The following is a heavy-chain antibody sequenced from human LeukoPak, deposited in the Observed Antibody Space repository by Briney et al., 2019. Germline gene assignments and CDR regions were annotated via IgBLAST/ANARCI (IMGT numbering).Heavy chain of an antibody. CDR1: GFIVSSNY. J-gene: IGHJ3*02. Sequence: PGGSLRLSCAASGFIVSSNYMSWVRQAPGKGLEWVSIIYSAGNTYDLDSVKGRFTISRDNSKNTLYLQMNSLRAEDTVVYYCARTIVGSSYDAFDIWGQGTMVIVS. V-gene: IGHV3-53*01. CDR2: IYSAGNT. D-gene: IGHD1-26*01. CDR3: ARTIVGSSYDAFDI.